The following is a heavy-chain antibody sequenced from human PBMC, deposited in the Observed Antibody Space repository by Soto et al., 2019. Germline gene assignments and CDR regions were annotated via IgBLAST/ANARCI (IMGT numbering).Heavy chain of an antibody. J-gene: IGHJ4*02. V-gene: IGHV1-18*01. D-gene: IGHD2-21*01. CDR3: ARGPPTSCGGAYCFSHYFDY. Sequence: ASVKVSCKASGYTFTSYGISWVRQAPGQGLEWMGWVSAYSDNTNYAQKLQGRVTMTTDTPTSTAYMELRSLRSDDTAVYYCARGPPTSCGGAYCFSHYFDYWGQGTLVTVSS. CDR1: GYTFTSYG. CDR2: VSAYSDNT.